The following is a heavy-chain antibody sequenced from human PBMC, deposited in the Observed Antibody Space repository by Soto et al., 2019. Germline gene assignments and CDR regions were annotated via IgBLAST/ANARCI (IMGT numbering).Heavy chain of an antibody. CDR1: GFSLSNTRMG. J-gene: IGHJ6*02. CDR3: ARTVGLPYGMDV. D-gene: IGHD1-26*01. Sequence: HTGSLTLTCTVSGFSLSNTRMGVSWIRQPPGKALEWLAHIFSNDEKSYSTSLKSRLTISKDTSKSQVVLTMTNMDPVDTATYYCARTVGLPYGMDVWGQGTTVTVSS. CDR2: IFSNDEK. V-gene: IGHV2-26*01.